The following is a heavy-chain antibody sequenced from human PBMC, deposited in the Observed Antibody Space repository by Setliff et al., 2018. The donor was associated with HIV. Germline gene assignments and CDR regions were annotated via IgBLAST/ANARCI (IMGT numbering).Heavy chain of an antibody. CDR3: TAALQQQVVRWFDP. CDR1: GGSFSGYY. D-gene: IGHD6-13*01. J-gene: IGHJ5*02. Sequence: ETLSLTCAVYGGSFSGYYWSWVRQAPGKGLEWVGRIKSKTDGGTTDYAAPVKGRVTISRDDSKNTLYLQMNSRKTEDTAVYYCTAALQQQVVRWFDPWGQGTLVTVSS. CDR2: IKSKTDGGTT. V-gene: IGHV3-15*01.